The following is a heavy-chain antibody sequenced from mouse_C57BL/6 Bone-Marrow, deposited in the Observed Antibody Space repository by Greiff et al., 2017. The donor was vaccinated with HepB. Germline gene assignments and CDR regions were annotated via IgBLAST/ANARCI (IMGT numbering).Heavy chain of an antibody. CDR1: GFTFSDYG. J-gene: IGHJ3*01. Sequence: EVKLMESGGGLVQPGGSLKLSCAASGFTFSDYGMAWVRQAPRKGPEWVAFISNLAYSIYYADTVTGRFTISRENAKNTLYLEMSSLRSEDTAMYYCASGSNYVGPFAYWGQGTLVTVSA. CDR2: ISNLAYSI. V-gene: IGHV5-15*01. D-gene: IGHD2-5*01. CDR3: ASGSNYVGPFAY.